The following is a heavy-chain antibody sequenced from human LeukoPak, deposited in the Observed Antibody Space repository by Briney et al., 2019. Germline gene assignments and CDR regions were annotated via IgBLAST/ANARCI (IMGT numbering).Heavy chain of an antibody. CDR1: GGSFSDYY. CDR2: IYYSGST. Sequence: SETLSLTCAVYGGSFSDYYWSWIRQPPGKGLEWIGYIYYSGSTNYNPSLKSRVTMSVDTSKNQFSLKLSSVTAADTAVYYCARGHHYYGSGGFDIWGQGTMVTVSS. D-gene: IGHD3-10*01. V-gene: IGHV4-59*12. J-gene: IGHJ3*02. CDR3: ARGHHYYGSGGFDI.